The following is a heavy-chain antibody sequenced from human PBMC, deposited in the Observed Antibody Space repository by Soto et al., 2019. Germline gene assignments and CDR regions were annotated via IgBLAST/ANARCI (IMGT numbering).Heavy chain of an antibody. Sequence: QVQLQESGPRLAKPSETLSLTCSVSGASVTDYYWTWIRLTPKRELQWIGFIHYNGRTDSSPSLKIRVTISLDTSKNHVSLILNSVNVADSAIYYCARGHFASRGYCIALDCWGQGTLVTVSS. CDR1: GASVTDYY. V-gene: IGHV4-59*02. J-gene: IGHJ4*02. D-gene: IGHD3-22*01. CDR2: IHYNGRT. CDR3: ARGHFASRGYCIALDC.